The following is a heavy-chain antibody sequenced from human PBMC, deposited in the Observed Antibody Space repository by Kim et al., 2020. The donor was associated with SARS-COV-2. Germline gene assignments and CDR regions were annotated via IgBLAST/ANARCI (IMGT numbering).Heavy chain of an antibody. CDR3: ARHTAGKSISAAGPDY. D-gene: IGHD6-25*01. V-gene: IGHV3-11*06. CDR2: ISTNSRYT. CDR1: GFTFSDYY. J-gene: IGHJ4*02. Sequence: GGSLRLSCVVSGFTFSDYYMSWIRHTPGTGLEWIAYISTNSRYTVYADSVKGRFTISRDNAKNSLHLQINSLRAEDTALYYCARHTAGKSISAAGPDYWGQGTHVAVSS.